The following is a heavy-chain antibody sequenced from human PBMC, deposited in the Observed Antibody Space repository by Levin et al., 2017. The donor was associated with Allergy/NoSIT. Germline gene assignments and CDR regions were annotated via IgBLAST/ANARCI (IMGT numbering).Heavy chain of an antibody. CDR3: AREGLQKDNMDV. J-gene: IGHJ6*02. CDR1: GFTFSSYW. V-gene: IGHV3-74*01. CDR2: INSDGSST. Sequence: GGSLRLSCAASGFTFSSYWMHWVRQAPGKGLVWVSHINSDGSSTNYADSVKGRFTISRDNAKNTLYLQMNSLRAEDTAVYYCAREGLQKDNMDVWGQGTTVTVSS.